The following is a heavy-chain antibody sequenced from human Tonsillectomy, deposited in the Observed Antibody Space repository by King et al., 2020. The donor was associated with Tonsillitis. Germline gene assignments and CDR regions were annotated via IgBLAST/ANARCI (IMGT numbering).Heavy chain of an antibody. Sequence: MQLQESGPGLVKPSQTLSLTCTVSGGSISSGDYYWSWIRQPPGKGLEWIGYIYYSGSTYYNPSLKSRVTISVDTSRNQFSLKLSSVTAADTAVYYCARAGMDGYDIPYLGYWGQGTLVTVSS. J-gene: IGHJ4*02. D-gene: IGHD3-9*01. CDR3: ARAGMDGYDIPYLGY. V-gene: IGHV4-30-4*01. CDR1: GGSISSGDYY. CDR2: IYYSGST.